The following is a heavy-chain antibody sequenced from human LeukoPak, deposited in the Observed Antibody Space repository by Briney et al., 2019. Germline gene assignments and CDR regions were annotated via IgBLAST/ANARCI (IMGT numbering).Heavy chain of an antibody. D-gene: IGHD5-24*01. CDR2: IIPIFGIA. CDR3: ARDRATRDGYNQAFYGMDV. V-gene: IGHV1-69*04. CDR1: GGTFSSYA. Sequence: GSSVKVSCKASGGTFSSYAISWVRQAPGQGLEWMGRIIPIFGIANYAQKFQGRVTITADKSTSTAYMELSSLRSEDTAVYYCARDRATRDGYNQAFYGMDVWGPGTTVTVAS. J-gene: IGHJ6*02.